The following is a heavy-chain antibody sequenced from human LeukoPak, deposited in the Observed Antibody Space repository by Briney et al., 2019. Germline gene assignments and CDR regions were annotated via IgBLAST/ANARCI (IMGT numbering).Heavy chain of an antibody. CDR3: ARRSWGVYYFDY. J-gene: IGHJ4*02. D-gene: IGHD3-10*01. CDR1: GGSISSYY. Sequence: SETLSLTCTVSGGSISSYYWSWIRQPPGKGLEWIGYIYTSGSTNYNPSLKSRDTISVDTSKNQFSLKLSSVTAADTAVYYCARRSWGVYYFDYWGQGTLVTVSS. CDR2: IYTSGST. V-gene: IGHV4-4*09.